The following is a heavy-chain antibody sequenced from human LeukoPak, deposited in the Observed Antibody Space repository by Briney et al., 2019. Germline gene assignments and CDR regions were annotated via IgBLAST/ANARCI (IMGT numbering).Heavy chain of an antibody. CDR3: ARDGGGDVRDY. Sequence: GGSLRLSCAASGFTFSSFEMNWVRQAPGKGLEWVSYISSSGGSIYYADSVKGRFTISRDNAKNSLYLQMNSLRAEDTAVYYCARDGGGDVRDYWGQGTLVTVSS. V-gene: IGHV3-48*03. J-gene: IGHJ4*02. CDR1: GFTFSSFE. D-gene: IGHD3-16*01. CDR2: ISSSGGSI.